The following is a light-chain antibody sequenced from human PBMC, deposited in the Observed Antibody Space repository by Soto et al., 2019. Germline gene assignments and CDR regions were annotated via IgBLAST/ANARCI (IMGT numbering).Light chain of an antibody. CDR2: GAS. CDR3: QQYGSSPQT. CDR1: QSVRSSY. Sequence: EIVLTQSPGTLSLSPGERATLSCRASQSVRSSYLAWYQQKPGQAPRLLIYGASSRATGIPDRFSGSGSGTDFTLTISRLEPEDFAVYYCQQYGSSPQTFGQETKVDIK. V-gene: IGKV3-20*01. J-gene: IGKJ1*01.